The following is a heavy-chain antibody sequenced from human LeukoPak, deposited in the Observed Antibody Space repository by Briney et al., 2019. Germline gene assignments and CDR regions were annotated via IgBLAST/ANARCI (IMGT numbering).Heavy chain of an antibody. CDR1: GFTFSSYA. Sequence: GGSLRLSCAASGFTFSSYAMSWVRQAPGKGLEWVSAISGNGDSAYCADSVKGRFTISRGNSKNTLYLQMDSLRAEDTAVYYCPRKYDSSGYYDYWGQGTLVTVSS. J-gene: IGHJ4*02. D-gene: IGHD3-22*01. CDR2: ISGNGDSA. V-gene: IGHV3-23*01. CDR3: PRKYDSSGYYDY.